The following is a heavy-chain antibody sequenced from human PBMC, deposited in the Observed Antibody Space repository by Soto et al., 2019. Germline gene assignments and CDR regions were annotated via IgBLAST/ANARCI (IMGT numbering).Heavy chain of an antibody. D-gene: IGHD3-9*01. CDR1: GFTFSDYY. CDR3: ARDRQAESRGLVIS. Sequence: GGSLRLSCAASGFTFSDYYMSWIRQAPGKGLEWVSYISSSGSTIYYADSVKGRFTISRDNAKNSLYLQMNSLRAEDTAVYYCARDRQAESRGLVISWGQGTLVTVSS. V-gene: IGHV3-11*01. J-gene: IGHJ4*02. CDR2: ISSSGSTI.